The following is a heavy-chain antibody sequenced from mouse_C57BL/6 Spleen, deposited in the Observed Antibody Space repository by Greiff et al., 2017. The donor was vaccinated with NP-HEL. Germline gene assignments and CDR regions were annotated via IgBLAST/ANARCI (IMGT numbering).Heavy chain of an antibody. CDR2: ISSGSSTI. V-gene: IGHV5-17*01. CDR3: ARRDSNYVYYAMDY. Sequence: EVKLVESGGGLVKPGGSLKLSCAASGFTFSDYGMHWVRQAPEKGLEWVAYISSGSSTIYYADTVKGRFTISRDNAKNTLFLQMTSLRSEDTAMYYCARRDSNYVYYAMDYWGQGTSVTVSS. CDR1: GFTFSDYG. D-gene: IGHD2-5*01. J-gene: IGHJ4*01.